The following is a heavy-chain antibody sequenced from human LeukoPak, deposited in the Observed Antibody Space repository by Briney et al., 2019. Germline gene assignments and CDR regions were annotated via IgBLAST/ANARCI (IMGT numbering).Heavy chain of an antibody. CDR1: GVSFSSYY. V-gene: IGHV4-59*01. CDR2: IYYSGST. CDR3: ARAVYSSSWYESGEDYYYMDV. Sequence: SETLSLTCTVSGVSFSSYYWTWIRQPPGKGLEWIGYIYYSGSTNKNPSLNSRVTMSIDTSKKQFSLKLSSVTAADTAVYYCARAVYSSSWYESGEDYYYMDVWGKGTTVTVSS. D-gene: IGHD6-13*01. J-gene: IGHJ6*03.